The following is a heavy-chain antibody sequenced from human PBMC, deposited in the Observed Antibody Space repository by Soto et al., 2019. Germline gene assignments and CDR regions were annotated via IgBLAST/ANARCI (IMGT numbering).Heavy chain of an antibody. D-gene: IGHD3-22*01. Sequence: ASVKVSCKASGYTFTGYYMHWVRQAPGQGLEWMGWINPNSGGTNYAQKFQGRVTMTRDTSISTAYMELSRLRSDDTAVYYCARDLSPPPSTHGSSGYGMDVWGQGTTVTVSS. J-gene: IGHJ6*02. CDR3: ARDLSPPPSTHGSSGYGMDV. CDR1: GYTFTGYY. V-gene: IGHV1-2*02. CDR2: INPNSGGT.